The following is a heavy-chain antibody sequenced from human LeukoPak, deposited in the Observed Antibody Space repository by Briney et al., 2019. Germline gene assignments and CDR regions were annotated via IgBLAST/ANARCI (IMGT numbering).Heavy chain of an antibody. CDR1: GGSISPYY. Sequence: SGTLSLTCTVSGGSISPYYWSWIRQPPGKGLEWIGYIHYSGSTNYNPSLKSRVSMSVDTSKNQFSLKLNSVTAADTAVYYCARSSTGSQSWGQGTLVTVSS. J-gene: IGHJ5*02. CDR3: ARSSTGSQS. CDR2: IHYSGST. D-gene: IGHD1-26*01. V-gene: IGHV4-59*01.